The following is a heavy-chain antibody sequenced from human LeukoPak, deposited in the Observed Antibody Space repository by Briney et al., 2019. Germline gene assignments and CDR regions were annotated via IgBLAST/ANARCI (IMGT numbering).Heavy chain of an antibody. CDR2: IGGSGGST. V-gene: IGHV3-23*01. Sequence: TGVSLRLSCAASGFTFGSYAMSWVRQAPGKGLEWVSAIGGSGGSTYYADAVKGRFTISRDNSKNTLYLQMDSLRAEDTAVFYCAKDRGSGYYGLFDYWGQGTLVTVSS. D-gene: IGHD3-22*01. J-gene: IGHJ4*02. CDR1: GFTFGSYA. CDR3: AKDRGSGYYGLFDY.